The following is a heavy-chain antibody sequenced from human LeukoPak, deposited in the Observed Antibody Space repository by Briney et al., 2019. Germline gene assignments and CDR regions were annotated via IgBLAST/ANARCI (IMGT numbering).Heavy chain of an antibody. V-gene: IGHV3-72*01. CDR2: SRNKASSCTT. Sequence: PGGSQRLSCAASGFKFSDHYIDWVRQAPGKGLEWVGRSRNKASSCTTEYAASVEGRFTISRDVSESSLYLQMNSLRTEDTAVYYCGRSEINANNGMDVWGQGTTVTVSS. CDR3: GRSEINANNGMDV. D-gene: IGHD1/OR15-1a*01. J-gene: IGHJ6*02. CDR1: GFKFSDHY.